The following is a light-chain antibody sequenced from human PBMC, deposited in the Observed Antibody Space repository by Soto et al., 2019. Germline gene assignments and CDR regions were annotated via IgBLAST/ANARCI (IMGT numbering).Light chain of an antibody. V-gene: IGKV1-27*01. Sequence: DIQMTQSPSSLSASVGDRVTITCRASQGISNYLAWYQQKPGKVPKLLINAASTLQSGVPSRFSGSGSGTDFTLTISSLQPEDVATYYCQQYENLPTFGQGTRLEIK. CDR2: AAS. CDR3: QQYENLPT. CDR1: QGISNY. J-gene: IGKJ5*01.